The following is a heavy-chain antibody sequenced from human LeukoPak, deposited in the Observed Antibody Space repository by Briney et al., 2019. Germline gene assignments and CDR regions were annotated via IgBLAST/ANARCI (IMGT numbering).Heavy chain of an antibody. CDR3: ARAAPELARYIVVVVAATFLDY. V-gene: IGHV1-2*02. Sequence: ASVKVSCKASGYTFTGYYMHWVRQAPGQGLEWMGWINPNSGGTNYAQKFQGRVTVTRDTSISTAYMELSRLRSDDTAVYYCARAAPELARYIVVVVAATFLDYWGQGTLVTVSS. J-gene: IGHJ4*02. D-gene: IGHD2-15*01. CDR1: GYTFTGYY. CDR2: INPNSGGT.